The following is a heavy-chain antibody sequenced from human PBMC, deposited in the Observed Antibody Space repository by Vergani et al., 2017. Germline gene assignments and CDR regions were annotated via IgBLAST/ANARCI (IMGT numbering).Heavy chain of an antibody. CDR3: ARDHVVPDYYYYYGMDV. CDR2: ISSSGRTI. V-gene: IGHV3-11*01. J-gene: IGHJ6*02. D-gene: IGHD3-10*02. CDR1: GFTFSDYY. Sequence: QVQLVESGGGLVKPGGSLRLSCAASGFTFSDYYMSWIRQAPGKGLEWVSYISSSGRTIYYADSGKGRFTISRDNAKNSLYLQMNSLRAEDTAVYYCARDHVVPDYYYYYGMDVWGQGTTVTVSS.